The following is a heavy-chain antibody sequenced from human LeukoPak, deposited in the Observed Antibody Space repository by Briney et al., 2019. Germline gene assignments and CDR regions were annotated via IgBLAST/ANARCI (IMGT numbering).Heavy chain of an antibody. D-gene: IGHD3-9*01. J-gene: IGHJ4*02. CDR2: ISGSGGST. CDR1: GFTFSSHA. CDR3: AKVGDYDILTGYSYYFDY. Sequence: PGGSLRLSCAASGFTFSSHAMSWVRQAPGKGLEWVSAISGSGGSTYYADSVKGRFTISRDNSKNTLYLQMNSLRAEDTAVYYCAKVGDYDILTGYSYYFDYWGQGTLVTVSS. V-gene: IGHV3-23*01.